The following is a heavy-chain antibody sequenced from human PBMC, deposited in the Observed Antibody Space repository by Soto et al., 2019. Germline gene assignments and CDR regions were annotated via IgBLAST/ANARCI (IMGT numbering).Heavy chain of an antibody. V-gene: IGHV3-53*01. Sequence: DVQVVESGGGLIQPGGSLRLSCAASGFTVNGKKYITWVRQAPGKGLEWVSALYIADGTFYADSVKGRFTVSIDSSKNTVYLQMNNLRPEDTAVYYCATLLLREHAFDIWGLGTMVTVSS. CDR1: GFTVNGKKY. D-gene: IGHD2-15*01. CDR3: ATLLLREHAFDI. CDR2: LYIADGT. J-gene: IGHJ3*02.